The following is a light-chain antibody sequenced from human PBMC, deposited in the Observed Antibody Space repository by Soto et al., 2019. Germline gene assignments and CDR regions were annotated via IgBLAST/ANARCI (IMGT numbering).Light chain of an antibody. J-gene: IGKJ3*01. Sequence: IQLTQSPSSLSASVGDTVTITCRASQAIGSYFAWYQQRPGTAPKLLIYSASTLHSGVPSRFSGSGSGTDFTLTISRLPPEDFATYYCQQVDSSPRTFGPGTTVEI. CDR2: SAS. CDR1: QAIGSY. CDR3: QQVDSSPRT. V-gene: IGKV1-9*01.